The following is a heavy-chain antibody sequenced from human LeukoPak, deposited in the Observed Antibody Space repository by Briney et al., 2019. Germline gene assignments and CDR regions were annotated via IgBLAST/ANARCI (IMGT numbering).Heavy chain of an antibody. Sequence: GGSLRLSCAASGFIFSDNYMSWVRQAPGKGLEWISFISRSGISIYYADSVKGRFSISRDNAKNSLYLQMNSLRAEDTALYYCAKDMVGVGGDAFDIWGQGTMVTVSS. CDR1: GFIFSDNY. CDR3: AKDMVGVGGDAFDI. J-gene: IGHJ3*02. CDR2: ISRSGISI. D-gene: IGHD2-8*01. V-gene: IGHV3-11*01.